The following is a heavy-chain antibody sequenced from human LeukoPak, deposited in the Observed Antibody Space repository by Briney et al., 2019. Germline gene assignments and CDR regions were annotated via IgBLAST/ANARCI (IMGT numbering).Heavy chain of an antibody. CDR1: GGTFSSYA. V-gene: IGHV1-69*13. Sequence: RASVTVSCTASGGTFSSYAISWVRQAPGQGLEWMGGIIPIFGTANYAQKFQGRVTITADESTSTAYMELSSLRSEDTAVYYCAREFSYYGSGKYGMDVWGQGTTVTVSS. CDR2: IIPIFGTA. CDR3: AREFSYYGSGKYGMDV. J-gene: IGHJ6*02. D-gene: IGHD3-10*01.